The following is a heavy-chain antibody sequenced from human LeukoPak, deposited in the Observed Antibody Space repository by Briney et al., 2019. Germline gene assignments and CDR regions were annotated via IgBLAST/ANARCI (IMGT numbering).Heavy chain of an antibody. CDR1: GFTFSSYG. Sequence: GGSLRLSCAASGFTFSSYGMSWVRQAPGKGLEWVSAISGSGGSTDYADSVKGRFTISRDNSKNTFYLQMNGLRVEDTAVYYCAKRSPYDDCASDYFDYWGQGTLVTVSS. D-gene: IGHD4-17*01. CDR3: AKRSPYDDCASDYFDY. CDR2: ISGSGGST. J-gene: IGHJ4*02. V-gene: IGHV3-23*01.